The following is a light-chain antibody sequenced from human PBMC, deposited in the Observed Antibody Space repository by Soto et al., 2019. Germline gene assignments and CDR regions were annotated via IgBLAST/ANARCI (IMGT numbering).Light chain of an antibody. CDR2: EAS. Sequence: DIQMTQSPSTLSASVGDRVTITCRASQSISSWLAWYQQKPGKAPKLLIYEASTLERGVPSRFGGSGSGTEFTLTISSLQSDDFGTYYCQQYNSYRTFGQGTKVDIK. J-gene: IGKJ1*01. CDR3: QQYNSYRT. V-gene: IGKV1-5*03. CDR1: QSISSW.